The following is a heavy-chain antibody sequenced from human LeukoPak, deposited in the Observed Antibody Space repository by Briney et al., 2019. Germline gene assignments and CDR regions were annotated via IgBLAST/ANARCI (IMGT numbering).Heavy chain of an antibody. J-gene: IGHJ5*02. Sequence: GSLRLSCAASGFTFSSYAMHWVRQAPGKGLEWVAVISYDGSNKYYADSVKGRFTISRDNSKNTLYLQMNSLRVEDTAVYYCAGLSGSSYFDPWGQGTLVTVSS. CDR3: AGLSGSSYFDP. CDR1: GFTFSSYA. V-gene: IGHV3-30-3*01. D-gene: IGHD6-6*01. CDR2: ISYDGSNK.